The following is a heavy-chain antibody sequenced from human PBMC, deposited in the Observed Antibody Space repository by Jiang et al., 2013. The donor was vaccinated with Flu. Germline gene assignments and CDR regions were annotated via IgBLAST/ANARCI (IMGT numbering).Heavy chain of an antibody. Sequence: GSSVKVSCKASGGTFSSYTISWVRQAPGQGLEWMGRIIPILGIANYAQKFQGRVTITADKSTSTAYMELSSLRSEDTAVYYCASSVSSSWHAEYFQHWGQGTLVTVSS. V-gene: IGHV1-69*02. CDR1: GGTFSSYT. D-gene: IGHD6-13*01. CDR2: IIPILGIA. CDR3: ASSVSSSWHAEYFQH. J-gene: IGHJ1*01.